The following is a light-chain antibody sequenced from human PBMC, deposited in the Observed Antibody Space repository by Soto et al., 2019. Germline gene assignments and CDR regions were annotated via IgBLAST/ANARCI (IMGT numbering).Light chain of an antibody. CDR2: AAS. V-gene: IGKV1-39*01. CDR1: QTISTY. CDR3: QQSHSIPYI. J-gene: IGKJ2*01. Sequence: DIQMTQSPSSLSASVGDRVTLTCRASQTISTYLNWYQQKPGKAPKLLIYAASSLQSGVPSRFSGSGSGTDFTLTISSLQPEDFATYFCQQSHSIPYIFGQGTKLQLK.